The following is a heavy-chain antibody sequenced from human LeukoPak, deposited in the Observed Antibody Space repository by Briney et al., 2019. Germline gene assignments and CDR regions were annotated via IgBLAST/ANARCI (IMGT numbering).Heavy chain of an antibody. D-gene: IGHD2-15*01. CDR1: GFTFSSYE. CDR2: ISGNGGGT. CDR3: ARRLCSGGSCSSFDY. V-gene: IGHV3-23*01. J-gene: IGHJ4*02. Sequence: PGGSLRLSCAASGFTFSSYEMSWVRQAPGKGLEWVSAISGNGGGTYYADSVKGRFTISRDNSKNTLYLQMNSLRAEDRALYYCARRLCSGGSCSSFDYWGQGTLVTVSS.